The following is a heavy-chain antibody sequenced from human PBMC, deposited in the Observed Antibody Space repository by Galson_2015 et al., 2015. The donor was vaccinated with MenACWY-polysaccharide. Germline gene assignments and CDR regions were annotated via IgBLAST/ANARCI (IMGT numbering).Heavy chain of an antibody. CDR1: GFAFSSYA. D-gene: IGHD2/OR15-2a*01. Sequence: SLRLSCAASGFAFSSYAMNWVRQAPGKGLEWVSVISGGGITTNYADSVKGRFTISRDNAKNTPYLQMNSLRAEDTAVYYCARRPNSYDAFDIWGQGTMVTVSS. J-gene: IGHJ3*02. CDR2: ISGGGITT. CDR3: ARRPNSYDAFDI. V-gene: IGHV3-23*01.